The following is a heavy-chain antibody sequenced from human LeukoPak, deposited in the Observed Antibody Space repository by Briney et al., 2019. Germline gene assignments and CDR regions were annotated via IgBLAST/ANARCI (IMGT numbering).Heavy chain of an antibody. V-gene: IGHV4-30-2*01. J-gene: IGHJ4*02. D-gene: IGHD6-6*01. CDR1: GGSISSGGYY. CDR2: IYHSGST. CDR3: ARGDIEYSSSSDY. Sequence: ASETLSLICTVSGGSISSGGYYWSWIRQPPGKGLEWIGYIYHSGSTYYNPSLKSRVTISVDRSKNQFSLKLSSVTAADTAVYYCARGDIEYSSSSDYWGQGTLVTVSS.